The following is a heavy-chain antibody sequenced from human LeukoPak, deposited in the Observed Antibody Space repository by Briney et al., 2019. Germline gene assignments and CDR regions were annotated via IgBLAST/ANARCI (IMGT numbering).Heavy chain of an antibody. J-gene: IGHJ4*02. CDR1: GGSISSYY. CDR2: IYYSGST. CDR3: ARGYSYGSFDY. D-gene: IGHD5-18*01. Sequence: SETLSLTCTVSGGSISSYYWSWIRQPPGKGLEWIGYIYYSGSTNHNPSIKSRVTISVDTSKNQFSLKLSSVTAADTAVYYCARGYSYGSFDYWGQGTLVTVSS. V-gene: IGHV4-59*01.